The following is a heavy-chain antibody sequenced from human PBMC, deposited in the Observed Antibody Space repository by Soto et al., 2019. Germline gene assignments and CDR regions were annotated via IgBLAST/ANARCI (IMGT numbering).Heavy chain of an antibody. J-gene: IGHJ4*02. CDR1: GYNFNSHS. D-gene: IGHD1-26*01. Sequence: QVQLVQSGSESMQPGASVKVSCKGSGYNFNSHSINWLRQAPGQGLEWMGWINPNTGNPTYEPGCTGRFVFSVDTSVSTVSLQLFSLKADDSAVYYCARDRASGSFDYWGPGTLVTVSS. CDR3: ARDRASGSFDY. V-gene: IGHV7-4-1*01. CDR2: INPNTGNP.